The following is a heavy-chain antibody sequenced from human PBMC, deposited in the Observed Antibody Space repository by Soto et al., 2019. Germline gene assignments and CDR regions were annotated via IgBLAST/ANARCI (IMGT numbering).Heavy chain of an antibody. CDR1: GFTFSSYA. Sequence: QVQLVESGGGVVQPGRSLRLSCGASGFTFSSYAMHWVRQAPGKGLEWVAVISYDGSNKYYADSVKGRFTISRDNSKNTLYLQMNSLRADDTAVYYCARGASGYYDSRDLDFDLGGRGTLVTVSS. CDR2: ISYDGSNK. J-gene: IGHJ2*01. D-gene: IGHD3-22*01. V-gene: IGHV3-30-3*01. CDR3: ARGASGYYDSRDLDFDL.